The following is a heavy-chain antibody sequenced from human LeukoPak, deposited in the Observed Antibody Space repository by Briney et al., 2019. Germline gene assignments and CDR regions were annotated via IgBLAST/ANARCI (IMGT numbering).Heavy chain of an antibody. CDR2: INPSGGST. CDR3: ARGGPRRWLQLETFDI. V-gene: IGHV1-46*01. D-gene: IGHD5-24*01. Sequence: ASVKVSCKASGYTFTSYYMHWVRQAPGQGLEWMGIINPSGGSTSYAQKFQGRVTMTRDTSTSTVYMELSSLRSEDTAVYYCARGGPRRWLQLETFDIWGQGTMVTVSS. CDR1: GYTFTSYY. J-gene: IGHJ3*02.